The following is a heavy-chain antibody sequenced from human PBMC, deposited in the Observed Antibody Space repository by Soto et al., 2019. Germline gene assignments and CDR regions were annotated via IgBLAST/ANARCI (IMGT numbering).Heavy chain of an antibody. CDR3: ARDFQRYYYYYGMDV. CDR1: GYSFTSYW. J-gene: IGHJ6*02. D-gene: IGHD6-25*01. CDR2: IDPSDSYT. Sequence: GESLKISCMGSGYSFTSYWISWVRQMPGKGLEWMGRIDPSDSYTNYSPSFQGHVTISADKSISTAYLQWSSLKASDTAMYYCARDFQRYYYYYGMDVWGQGTTVTVSS. V-gene: IGHV5-10-1*01.